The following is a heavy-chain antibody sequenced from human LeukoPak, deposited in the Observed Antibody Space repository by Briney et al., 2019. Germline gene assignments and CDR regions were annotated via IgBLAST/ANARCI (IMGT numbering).Heavy chain of an antibody. J-gene: IGHJ4*02. V-gene: IGHV4-34*01. CDR1: GGSFSGYY. CDR3: ARDYYDSSGYYYPFDY. D-gene: IGHD3-22*01. CDR2: INHSGST. Sequence: PSETLSLTCAVYGGSFSGYYWSWIRHPPGKGLEWIGEINHSGSTNYNPSLKSRVTISVDTSKNQFSLKLSSVTAADTAVYYCARDYYDSSGYYYPFDYWGQGTLVTVSS.